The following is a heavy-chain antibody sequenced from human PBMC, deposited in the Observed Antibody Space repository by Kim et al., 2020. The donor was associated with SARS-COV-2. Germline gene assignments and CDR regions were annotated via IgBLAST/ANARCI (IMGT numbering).Heavy chain of an antibody. CDR2: ISDSGST. CDR3: ARVWVQAGAFDI. V-gene: IGHV4-59*01. CDR1: GGSLSSYS. Sequence: SETLSLTCTVSGGSLSSYSWSWIRQPPGKGLEYIGYISDSGSTNYNPSLKSRVTISVDTSKKQFSLKLSSVTAADTAVYYCARVWVQAGAFDIWGQGTMVSVSS. D-gene: IGHD6-13*01. J-gene: IGHJ3*02.